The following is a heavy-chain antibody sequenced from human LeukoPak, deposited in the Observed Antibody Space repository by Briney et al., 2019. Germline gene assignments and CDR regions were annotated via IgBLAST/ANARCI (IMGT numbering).Heavy chain of an antibody. J-gene: IGHJ4*02. V-gene: IGHV4-31*03. D-gene: IGHD1-7*01. CDR2: IYYSGST. CDR3: ARGQLLELRGFDY. Sequence: SETLSLTCTVSGGSISSGGYYWSWIRQHPGKGLEWIGYIYYSGSTYYNPSLKSRVTISVDTSKNQFSLKLSSVTAADTAVYYCARGQLLELRGFDYWGQGTLVTVSS. CDR1: GGSISSGGYY.